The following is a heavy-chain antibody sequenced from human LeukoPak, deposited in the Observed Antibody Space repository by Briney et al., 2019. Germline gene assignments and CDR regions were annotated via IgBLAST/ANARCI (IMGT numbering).Heavy chain of an antibody. V-gene: IGHV3-21*01. CDR2: ISSSSSYI. CDR1: GFTFSSYS. J-gene: IGHJ6*02. CDR3: ARDRAVGSYYYYGMDV. Sequence: PGGSLRLSCAASGFTFSSYSMNWVRQAPGKGLEWVSSISSSSSYIYYADSVKGRFTISRDNAKNSLYLQMNSLGAEDTAVYYCARDRAVGSYYYYGMDVWGQGTTVTVSS.